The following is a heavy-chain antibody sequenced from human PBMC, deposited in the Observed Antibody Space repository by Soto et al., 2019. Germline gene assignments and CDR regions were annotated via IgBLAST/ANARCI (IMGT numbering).Heavy chain of an antibody. CDR1: GDSISSYY. CDR3: ARHGYCPNGLCNILGGWFDP. V-gene: IGHV4-59*08. J-gene: IGHJ5*02. Sequence: SETLSLTCTVSGDSISSYYWSWIRQPPGKGLEWIGYFFDTGTTNYNPSLKSRATISVDTSKNQFSLKLSSVTVADTAVYYCARHGYCPNGLCNILGGWFDPWGQGTLVTVSS. D-gene: IGHD2-8*01. CDR2: FFDTGTT.